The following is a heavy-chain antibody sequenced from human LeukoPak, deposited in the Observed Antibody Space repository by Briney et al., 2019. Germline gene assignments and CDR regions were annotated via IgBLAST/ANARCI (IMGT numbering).Heavy chain of an antibody. D-gene: IGHD6-13*01. J-gene: IGHJ4*02. CDR3: ARDTFRGIAPPDC. V-gene: IGHV3-30*03. CDR1: GFTFSSHS. Sequence: QTGGSLRLSCAASGFTFSSHSMHWVRQAPGKGLEWVAVMSYDGSNKYYADSVKGRFTISRDNSKNTLYLQMNSLRDDDTAVYYCARDTFRGIAPPDCWGQGTLVTVSS. CDR2: MSYDGSNK.